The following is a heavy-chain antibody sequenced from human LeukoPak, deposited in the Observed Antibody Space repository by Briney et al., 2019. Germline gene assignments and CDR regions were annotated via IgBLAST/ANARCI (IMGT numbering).Heavy chain of an antibody. D-gene: IGHD3-22*01. CDR1: GFTFSSYG. J-gene: IGHJ6*02. CDR3: ARSITMIVVVNGMDV. CDR2: IWYDGSNK. V-gene: IGHV3-33*01. Sequence: PGGSLRLSCAASGFTFSSYGMHWVRQAPGKGLEWVAVIWYDGSNKYYADSVKGRFTISRDNSKNTLYLQMNSLRAEDTAVYYCARSITMIVVVNGMDVWGQGTTVTVSS.